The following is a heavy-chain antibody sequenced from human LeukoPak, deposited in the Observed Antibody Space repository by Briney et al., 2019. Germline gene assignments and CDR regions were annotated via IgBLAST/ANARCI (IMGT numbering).Heavy chain of an antibody. Sequence: SETLSLTCSVSGGSISSYYWSWIRQPPGKGLEWIGYIYYSGSTNYNPFLKSRVTISVDTSKNQFSLKLSSVTAADTAIYYCAKNNGGARNHWFDPWGQGTLVTVSS. CDR2: IYYSGST. V-gene: IGHV4-59*01. CDR1: GGSISSYY. D-gene: IGHD1/OR15-1a*01. J-gene: IGHJ5*02. CDR3: AKNNGGARNHWFDP.